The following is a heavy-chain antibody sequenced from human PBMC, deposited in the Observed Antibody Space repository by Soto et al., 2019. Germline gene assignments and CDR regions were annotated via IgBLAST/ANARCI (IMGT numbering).Heavy chain of an antibody. CDR1: GASISTNNW. V-gene: IGHV4-4*02. CDR2: IYHSGNN. J-gene: IGHJ4*01. Sequence: PSETLSLTCAVSGASISTNNWWTWVRQPPGKGLEWIGEIYHSGNNNYNPSLKSRVTISIDKSNNQFSLNLRSVTAADTAVYYCARLGDYYQAFDYWGQGTLVTVSS. CDR3: ARLGDYYQAFDY. D-gene: IGHD3-22*01.